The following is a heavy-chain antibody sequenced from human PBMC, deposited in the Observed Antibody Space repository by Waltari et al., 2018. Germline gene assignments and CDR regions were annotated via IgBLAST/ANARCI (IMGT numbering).Heavy chain of an antibody. D-gene: IGHD6-13*01. V-gene: IGHV3-33*01. CDR3: ARGIADD. CDR2: IWYDGTNK. Sequence: QVQLVESGGGVVQPGRSLRLSCTASGFTFSSYGMLWVRQAPGKGLEWVAGIWYDGTNKNYADSVRGRFTISRDNSKNTLYLQMNSLRVEDTAVYYCARGIADDWGQGTLVTVSS. J-gene: IGHJ4*02. CDR1: GFTFSSYG.